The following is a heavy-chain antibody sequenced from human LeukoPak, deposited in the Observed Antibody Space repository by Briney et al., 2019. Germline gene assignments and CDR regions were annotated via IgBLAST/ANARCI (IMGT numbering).Heavy chain of an antibody. D-gene: IGHD3-10*01. CDR2: IYYSGST. CDR1: GGSISSGGYY. CDR3: ARDSGYYGSVRFDP. J-gene: IGHJ5*02. V-gene: IGHV4-31*03. Sequence: SETLSLTCTVSGGSISSGGYYWSWIRQHPGKGLEWIGYIYYSGSTYYNPSLKSRVTISVDTSKNQFSLKLSSVTAADTAVYYCARDSGYYGSVRFDPWGQETLVTVSS.